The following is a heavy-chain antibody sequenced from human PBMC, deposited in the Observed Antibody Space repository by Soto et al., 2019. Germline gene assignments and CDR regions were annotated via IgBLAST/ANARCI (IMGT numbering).Heavy chain of an antibody. V-gene: IGHV5-10-1*01. J-gene: IGHJ4*02. CDR1: GYSFTSYW. CDR3: ARQIYDSDTGPNFQYYFDS. CDR2: IDPSDSYT. D-gene: IGHD3-22*01. Sequence: GESLKISCKGSGYSFTSYWISWVRQMPGKGLEWMGRIDPSDSYTNYSPSFRGHVTVSVTKSIATVFLQWSSLRASDTAMYYCARQIYDSDTGPNFQYYFDSWGQGTPVTVSS.